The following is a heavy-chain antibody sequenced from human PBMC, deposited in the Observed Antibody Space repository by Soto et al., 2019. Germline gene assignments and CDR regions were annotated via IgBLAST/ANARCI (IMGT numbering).Heavy chain of an antibody. CDR3: AGGNWRVPASIFNWYFEL. CDR2: INSFGST. V-gene: IGHV4-59*01. D-gene: IGHD2-2*01. CDR1: GGSISDYY. J-gene: IGHJ2*01. Sequence: QVQLQESGPELVRPSETLPLTCSISGGSISDYYWSWIRQTPGKGLEWIGYINSFGSTNSNPSLRSRATMSLDTSTNQFSLKLSYVTVADTAIYYCAGGNWRVPASIFNWYFELWGRGTLVTVSS.